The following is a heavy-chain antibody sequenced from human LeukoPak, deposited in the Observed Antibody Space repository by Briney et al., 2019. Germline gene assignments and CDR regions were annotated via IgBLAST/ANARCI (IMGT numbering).Heavy chain of an antibody. D-gene: IGHD5-18*01. V-gene: IGHV3-30*18. CDR3: AKDFKWIQLWLQPDY. CDR2: ISYDGSNK. CDR1: GFTFSTYA. Sequence: GGSLRLSCVASGFTFSTYAMSWVRLAPGKGLEWVAVISYDGSNKYYADSVKGRFTISRDNYKNTLYLQMNSLRAEDTAVYYCAKDFKWIQLWLQPDYWGQGTLVTVS. J-gene: IGHJ4*02.